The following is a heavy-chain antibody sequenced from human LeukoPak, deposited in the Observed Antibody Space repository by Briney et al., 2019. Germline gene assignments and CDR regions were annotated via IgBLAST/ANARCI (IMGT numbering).Heavy chain of an antibody. J-gene: IGHJ4*02. CDR1: GFTFSRFG. D-gene: IGHD3-10*01. CDR3: TKSRSDAWSGSFDY. Sequence: GGSLRLSCATSGFTFSRFGIHWVRQAPGKGLEWVAFIRYDGDNKYYADSVKGRFSISRDNSKNTVDVQMNSLRLEDTAVYYGTKSRSDAWSGSFDYWGQGTLVTVSS. V-gene: IGHV3-30*02. CDR2: IRYDGDNK.